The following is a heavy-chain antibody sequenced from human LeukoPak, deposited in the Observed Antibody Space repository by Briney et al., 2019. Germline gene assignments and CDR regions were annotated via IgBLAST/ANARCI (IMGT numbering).Heavy chain of an antibody. V-gene: IGHV5-51*01. D-gene: IGHD6-13*01. CDR1: GYSFTNYW. CDR2: IYPGDSDT. CDR3: ARHKPAATDY. J-gene: IGHJ4*02. Sequence: GESPKIFCKGSGYSFTNYWIAWVRHMPGKGLEWMGAIYPGDSDTRYTPSFQGQVTISADKSSSTAYLQWSSLKASDTAMYYCARHKPAATDYWGQGTLITVSS.